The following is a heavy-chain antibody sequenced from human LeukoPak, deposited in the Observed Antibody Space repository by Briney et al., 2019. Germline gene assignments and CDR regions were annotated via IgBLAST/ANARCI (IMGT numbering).Heavy chain of an antibody. J-gene: IGHJ4*02. V-gene: IGHV3-23*01. D-gene: IGHD2-21*01. CDR1: GFTFSSYD. CDR3: ATDGGDRDYFDY. CDR2: VSASGSST. Sequence: GGSLRLSCAASGFTFSSYDMNWVRQAPGKGLEWVSGVSASGSSTYYADSVRGRFTISRDNSKNTLYLQMNSLRAEDTAVYYCATDGGDRDYFDYWGQGTLVTVSS.